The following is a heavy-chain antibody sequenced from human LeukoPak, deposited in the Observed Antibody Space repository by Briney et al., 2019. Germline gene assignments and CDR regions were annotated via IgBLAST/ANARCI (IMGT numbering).Heavy chain of an antibody. Sequence: GGSLRLSCAASGFTVSSNYMSWVRQAPGKGLEWVSVIYSGGSTYYADSVKGRFTITRDNSKNTLYLQMNSLRAEDTAVYYCARDHSGYLTYYFDYWGQGTLVTVSS. V-gene: IGHV3-53*01. CDR1: GFTVSSNY. CDR3: ARDHSGYLTYYFDY. J-gene: IGHJ4*02. D-gene: IGHD3-22*01. CDR2: IYSGGST.